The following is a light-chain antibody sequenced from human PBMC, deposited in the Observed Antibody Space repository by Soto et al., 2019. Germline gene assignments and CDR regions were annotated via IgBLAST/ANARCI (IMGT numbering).Light chain of an antibody. CDR3: QQFNAYPLT. J-gene: IGKJ4*01. V-gene: IGKV1-9*01. Sequence: DIQLTQSPSFLSASVGDRVTISCRASQGISDYLAWYQQKPGKAPKLLIYGASTLQSGVPSRFSGSAAGTEFTLTISILQPEDFANYFCQQFNAYPLTFVGGTKLEIK. CDR1: QGISDY. CDR2: GAS.